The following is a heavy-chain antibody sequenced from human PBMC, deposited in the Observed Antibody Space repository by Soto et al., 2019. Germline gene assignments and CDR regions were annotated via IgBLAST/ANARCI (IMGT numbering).Heavy chain of an antibody. J-gene: IGHJ4*02. CDR2: TSYDGSNA. D-gene: IGHD3-16*01. V-gene: IGHV3-30*03. Sequence: QVQLVESGGGVVQPGTSLRLSCVGSGFTFMSFVIHWVRQAPGKGLEWVALTSYDGSNAYYGDSVKGRFTISRDNSKNAVDLQMDSLRVEDTAFYSGARWGTTGGLDFWGQGTLVSVSS. CDR1: GFTFMSFV. CDR3: ARWGTTGGLDF.